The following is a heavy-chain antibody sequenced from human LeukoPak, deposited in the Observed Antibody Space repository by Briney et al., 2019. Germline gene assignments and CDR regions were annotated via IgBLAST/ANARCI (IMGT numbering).Heavy chain of an antibody. D-gene: IGHD3-22*01. J-gene: IGHJ4*02. Sequence: PSETLSLTCTVSGGSISSYYWSWIRQPPGKGLEWIEYIYYSGSTYYNPSLKSRVTISVDTSKNQFSLKLSSVTAADTAVYYCARASEDSALNYYDSSGYIYWGQGTLVTVPS. CDR2: IYYSGST. CDR1: GGSISSYY. CDR3: ARASEDSALNYYDSSGYIY. V-gene: IGHV4-59*12.